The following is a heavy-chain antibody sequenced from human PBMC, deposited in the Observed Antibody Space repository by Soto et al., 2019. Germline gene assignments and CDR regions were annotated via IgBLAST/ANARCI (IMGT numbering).Heavy chain of an antibody. V-gene: IGHV1-69*12. Sequence: QVQLVQSGAEVKKPGSSVKVSCKASGGTLSNYGISWVRQAPGQGLEWMGGIIPVFGTANYAQKFQGRVTITADASTPTVYMHVSSLRSDDTAVYYCARGDATKIVVTTYYGMDVWGQGTTVTVSS. D-gene: IGHD4-17*01. J-gene: IGHJ6*02. CDR3: ARGDATKIVVTTYYGMDV. CDR2: IIPVFGTA. CDR1: GGTLSNYG.